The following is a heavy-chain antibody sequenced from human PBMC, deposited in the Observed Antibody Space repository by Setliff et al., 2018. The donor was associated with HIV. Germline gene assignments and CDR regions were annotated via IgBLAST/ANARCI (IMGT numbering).Heavy chain of an antibody. CDR1: GGTFSSYA. V-gene: IGHV1-69*13. CDR3: AKYPYYYDSSGYSYFDY. J-gene: IGHJ4*02. Sequence: SVKVSCKASGGTFSSYAISWVRQAPGQGLEWMGGIIPIFATTSYAQRFQGRITITADDSTSTAYMELSSLRSEDTALYYCAKYPYYYDSSGYSYFDYWGQGTLVTVSS. CDR2: IIPIFATT. D-gene: IGHD3-22*01.